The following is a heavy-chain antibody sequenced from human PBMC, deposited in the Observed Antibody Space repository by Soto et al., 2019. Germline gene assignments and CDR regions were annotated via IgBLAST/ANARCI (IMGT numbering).Heavy chain of an antibody. CDR1: GYTFTSYY. D-gene: IGHD3-22*01. J-gene: IGHJ4*02. Sequence: VASVKVSCKASGYTFTSYYMHWVRQAPGQGLEWMGIINPSGGSTSYAQKFQGRVTMTRDTSTSTVYMELSSLRSEDTAVYYCAREWADTYYYDSSGYYYFDYWGQGTLVTVSS. CDR3: AREWADTYYYDSSGYYYFDY. V-gene: IGHV1-46*01. CDR2: INPSGGST.